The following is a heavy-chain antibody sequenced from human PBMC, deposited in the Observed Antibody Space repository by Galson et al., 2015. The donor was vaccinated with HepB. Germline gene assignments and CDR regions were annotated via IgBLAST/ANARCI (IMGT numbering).Heavy chain of an antibody. J-gene: IGHJ6*02. CDR2: ISAYNGNT. D-gene: IGHD1-26*01. Sequence: SVKVSCKASGYTFTSYGISWVRQAPGQGLEWMGWISAYNGNTNYAQKLQGRVTMTTDTSTSTAYMELRSLRSDDTAVYYCARYSGSYYFYYYYGMDVWGQGTTVTVSS. CDR3: ARYSGSYYFYYYYGMDV. V-gene: IGHV1-18*01. CDR1: GYTFTSYG.